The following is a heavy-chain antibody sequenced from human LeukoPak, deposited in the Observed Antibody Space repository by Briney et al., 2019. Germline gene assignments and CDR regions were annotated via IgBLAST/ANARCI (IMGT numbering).Heavy chain of an antibody. D-gene: IGHD3-16*01. V-gene: IGHV3-33*01. CDR1: GFTFSSYG. CDR3: ARDSPPMNDYVWGNWFDP. Sequence: GGSLRLSCAASGFTFSSYGMHWVRQAPGKGLEWVAVIWYDGSNKYYADSVKGRFTISRDNSKSTLYLQMNSLRAEDTAVYYCARDSPPMNDYVWGNWFDPWGQGTLVTVSS. J-gene: IGHJ5*02. CDR2: IWYDGSNK.